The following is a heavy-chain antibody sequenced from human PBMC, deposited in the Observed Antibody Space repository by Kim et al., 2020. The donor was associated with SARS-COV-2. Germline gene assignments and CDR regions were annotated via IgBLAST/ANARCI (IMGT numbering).Heavy chain of an antibody. V-gene: IGHV1-24*01. J-gene: IGHJ4*02. CDR2: FDPEDGET. D-gene: IGHD1-1*01. CDR1: GYTLTELS. CDR3: ATGGALRRLERASFDY. Sequence: ASVKVSCKVSGYTLTELSMHWVRQAPGKGLEWMGGFDPEDGETIYAQKFQGRVTMTEDTSTDTAYMELSSLRSEDTAVYYCATGGALRRLERASFDYWGQGTLVTVSS.